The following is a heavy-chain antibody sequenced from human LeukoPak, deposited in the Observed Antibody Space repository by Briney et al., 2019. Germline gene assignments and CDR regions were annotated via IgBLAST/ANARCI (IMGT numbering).Heavy chain of an antibody. V-gene: IGHV4-59*01. J-gene: IGHJ6*03. Sequence: ASETLSLTCTVSGGSISSYYWSWIRQPPGKGLEWIGYIYYSGSTNYNPSLKSRVTISVDTSKNQFSLKLSSVTAADTAVYYCARERHPARYHYYMDVWGKGTTVTVSS. CDR1: GGSISSYY. CDR3: ARERHPARYHYYMDV. D-gene: IGHD6-6*01. CDR2: IYYSGST.